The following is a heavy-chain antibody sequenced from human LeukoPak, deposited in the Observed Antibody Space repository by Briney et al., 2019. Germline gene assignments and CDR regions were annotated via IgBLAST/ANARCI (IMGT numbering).Heavy chain of an antibody. D-gene: IGHD3-10*01. V-gene: IGHV3-74*01. Sequence: TGGSLRLSCAGSGFTFSNSWMHWVRQAPGKGLVWVSRIKSDGSSTSYADSVKGRFTISRDNAKNTLYLQMNSLRAEDTAVYYCVRDLDGSGSYHWFDPWGQGTLVTVSS. CDR2: IKSDGSST. CDR1: GFTFSNSW. J-gene: IGHJ5*02. CDR3: VRDLDGSGSYHWFDP.